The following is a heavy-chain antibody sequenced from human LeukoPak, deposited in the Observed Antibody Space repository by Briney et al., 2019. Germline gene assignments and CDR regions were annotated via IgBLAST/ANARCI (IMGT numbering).Heavy chain of an antibody. J-gene: IGHJ5*02. Sequence: PSETLSLTCTVSGGSIGIYYWSWIRQPPGKGLEWIGYIYYSGSTNYNPSLKSRVTISVDTSKNQFSLKLSSVTAADTAVYYCARQHLEGWFDPWGQGTLVTVSS. V-gene: IGHV4-59*08. CDR2: IYYSGST. CDR1: GGSIGIYY. CDR3: ARQHLEGWFDP.